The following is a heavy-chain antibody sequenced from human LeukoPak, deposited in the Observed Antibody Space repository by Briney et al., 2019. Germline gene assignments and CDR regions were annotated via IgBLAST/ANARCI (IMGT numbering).Heavy chain of an antibody. V-gene: IGHV4-31*03. CDR1: GGSISSSGYY. D-gene: IGHD3-22*01. CDR2: IYYSGTT. Sequence: SETLSLTCTVSGGSISSSGYYWSWLRQHPGKGLEWIGYIYYSGTTYYNPSLKSRVTISVDTSKNQFSLKLFSVTAAETAVYYCAREDYYDSSGYLDYWGQGTLVTVSS. J-gene: IGHJ4*02. CDR3: AREDYYDSSGYLDY.